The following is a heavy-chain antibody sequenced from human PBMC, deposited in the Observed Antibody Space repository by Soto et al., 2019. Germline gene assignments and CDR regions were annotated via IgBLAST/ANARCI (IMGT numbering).Heavy chain of an antibody. CDR3: ASERGYSGYDLFDY. CDR1: GGTFSSYT. CDR2: IIPILGIA. V-gene: IGHV1-69*02. J-gene: IGHJ4*02. Sequence: ASVKVSCKASGGTFSSYTISWVRQAPGQGLEWMGRIIPILGIANYAQKFQGRVTITADKSTSTAYMELSSLRSEDTAVYYCASERGYSGYDLFDYWGQGTLVTVSS. D-gene: IGHD5-12*01.